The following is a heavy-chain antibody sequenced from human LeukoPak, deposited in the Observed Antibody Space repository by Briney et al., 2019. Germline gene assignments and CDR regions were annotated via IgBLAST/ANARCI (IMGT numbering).Heavy chain of an antibody. CDR1: GFTFSSYG. Sequence: GGSLRLSCAASGFTFSSYGMHWVRQAPGKGLEWVAVIWYDGSNKYYADSVRGRFTISRDNSKNTLYLQMNSLRAEDTAVYYCARDRGIVTIFGVVIPNYYYGMDVWGQGTTVTVSS. J-gene: IGHJ6*02. CDR2: IWYDGSNK. D-gene: IGHD3-3*01. CDR3: ARDRGIVTIFGVVIPNYYYGMDV. V-gene: IGHV3-33*01.